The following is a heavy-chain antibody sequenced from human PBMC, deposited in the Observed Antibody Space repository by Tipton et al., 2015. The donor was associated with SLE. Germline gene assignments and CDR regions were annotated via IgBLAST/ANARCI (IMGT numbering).Heavy chain of an antibody. J-gene: IGHJ3*02. D-gene: IGHD3-9*01. CDR1: GYTFTSYG. V-gene: IGHV1-18*01. CDR2: ISAYNGNT. Sequence: QLVQSGAEVKKPGASVKVSCKASGYTFTSYGISWARQAPGQGLEWMGWISAYNGNTNYAQKLQGRVTMTTDTSTSTAYMELRSLRSDDTAVYYCARELAYDILTGYDAFDIWGQGTMVTVSS. CDR3: ARELAYDILTGYDAFDI.